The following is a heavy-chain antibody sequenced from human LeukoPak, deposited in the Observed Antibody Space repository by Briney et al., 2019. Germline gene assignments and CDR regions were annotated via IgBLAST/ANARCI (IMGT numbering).Heavy chain of an antibody. V-gene: IGHV3-23*01. CDR2: ISGSGGST. CDR1: GFTLSHYT. D-gene: IGHD5-18*01. Sequence: GESLRLSCAASGFTLSHYTMNWVRQAPGKGLEWVSAISGSGGSTYYADSVKGRFTISRDNSKNTLYLQMNSLRAEDTAVYYCASGPGYSYGFDYWGQGTLVTVSS. CDR3: ASGPGYSYGFDY. J-gene: IGHJ4*02.